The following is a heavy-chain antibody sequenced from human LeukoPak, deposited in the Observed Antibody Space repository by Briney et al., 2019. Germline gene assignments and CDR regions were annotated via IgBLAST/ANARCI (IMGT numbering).Heavy chain of an antibody. V-gene: IGHV4-39*07. CDR1: GDSISSSSYY. CDR3: ARESRRIAAAGPSYYMDV. D-gene: IGHD6-13*01. Sequence: PSETLSLTCTVSGDSISSSSYYWGWIRQPPGRGLEWIGSIYYSGSTYYNPSLKSRVTISVDTSKNQFSLVLNSVPAADTAVYYCARESRRIAAAGPSYYMDVWGRGTTVTVSS. J-gene: IGHJ6*03. CDR2: IYYSGST.